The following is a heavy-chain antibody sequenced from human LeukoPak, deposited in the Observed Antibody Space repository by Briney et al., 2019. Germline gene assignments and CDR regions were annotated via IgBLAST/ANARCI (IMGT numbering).Heavy chain of an antibody. V-gene: IGHV1-8*03. D-gene: IGHD6-19*01. Sequence: ASVKVSCKASGYTFTSYDINWVRQATGQGLEWMGWMNPNSGNTGYAQKFQGRATITRNTSISTAYMELSSLRSEDTAVYYCARGTSYSSGEVHYWGQGTLVTVSS. J-gene: IGHJ4*02. CDR1: GYTFTSYD. CDR3: ARGTSYSSGEVHY. CDR2: MNPNSGNT.